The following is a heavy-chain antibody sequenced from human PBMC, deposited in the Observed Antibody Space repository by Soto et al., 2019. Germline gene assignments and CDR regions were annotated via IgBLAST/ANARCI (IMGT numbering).Heavy chain of an antibody. D-gene: IGHD4-17*01. J-gene: IGHJ4*02. CDR2: IGASGDAT. V-gene: IGHV3-23*01. CDR3: AILRGLRKF. CDR1: GFSFSTHT. Sequence: VPLLESGGGLVQPGGSLRLSCAASGFSFSTHTLSWVRQTPGKGLVWLSSIGASGDATYYADSVKGRFTISRDNSEDTVSLQMNSLRVDDTAVYYCAILRGLRKFWGQGTLVTVSS.